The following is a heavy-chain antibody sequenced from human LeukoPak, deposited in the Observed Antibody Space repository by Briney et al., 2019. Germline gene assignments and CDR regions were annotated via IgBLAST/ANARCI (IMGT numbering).Heavy chain of an antibody. CDR3: ARPACSSTSCYLYFQH. CDR2: IYPANSDT. V-gene: IGHV5-51*01. Sequence: GAPRKTSSKGLGSRFTSYWIGWVRPMPGKGLEWMAIIYPANSDTRYSPSFQGQVTISADKSISTAYLQWSSLKASDTAMYYCARPACSSTSCYLYFQHWGQGTLVTVSS. J-gene: IGHJ1*01. D-gene: IGHD2-2*01. CDR1: GSRFTSYW.